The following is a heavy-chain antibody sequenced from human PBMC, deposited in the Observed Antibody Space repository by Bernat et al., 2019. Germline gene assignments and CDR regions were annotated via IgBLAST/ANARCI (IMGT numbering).Heavy chain of an antibody. J-gene: IGHJ6*02. D-gene: IGHD2-8*01. CDR3: AGSWCLNIWGRYGMDV. CDR2: ISYDGSNK. V-gene: IGHV3-30-3*01. CDR1: GFTFSSYA. Sequence: QVQLVESGGGVVQPGRSLRLSCAASGFTFSSYAMHWVRQAPGKGLEWVAVISYDGSNKYYADSGKGRFTISRDNSKNTLYLQMNSLRAEDTAVYYCAGSWCLNIWGRYGMDVWGQGTTVTVSS.